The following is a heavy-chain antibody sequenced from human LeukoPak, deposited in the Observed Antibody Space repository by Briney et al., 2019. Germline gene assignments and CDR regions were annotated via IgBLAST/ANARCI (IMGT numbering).Heavy chain of an antibody. J-gene: IGHJ4*02. CDR2: IWSDGSNK. Sequence: PGGSLRLSCAASGLPFSSYGMHWVRQAPGKGLEWVAVIWSDGSNKYYADSVKGRFTISRDNSKNTLYLQMNSLRAEDTAVYYCAKDREGVVVVAALFDYWGQGTLVTVSS. V-gene: IGHV3-30*02. CDR1: GLPFSSYG. CDR3: AKDREGVVVVAALFDY. D-gene: IGHD2-15*01.